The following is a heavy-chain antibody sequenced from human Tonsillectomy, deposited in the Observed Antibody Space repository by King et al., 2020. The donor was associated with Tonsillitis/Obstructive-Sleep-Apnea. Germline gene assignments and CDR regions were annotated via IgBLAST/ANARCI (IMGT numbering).Heavy chain of an antibody. D-gene: IGHD3-9*01. CDR3: ARGLRYFDGSAFDI. CDR1: GGTFSSDA. V-gene: IGHV1-69*01. J-gene: IGHJ3*02. Sequence: QLVQSGAEVKKPGSSVKVSCKAAGGTFSSDAISWVRQAPGQGLEWMGGIIPIVGTANYAQKFQGRVTITADESTSTAYMELSSLRSEDTAVYYCARGLRYFDGSAFDIWGQGTMVTVSS. CDR2: IIPIVGTA.